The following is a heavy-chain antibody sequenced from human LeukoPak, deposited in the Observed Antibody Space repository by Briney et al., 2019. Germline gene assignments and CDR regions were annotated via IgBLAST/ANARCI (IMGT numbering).Heavy chain of an antibody. CDR1: GFTFSNAW. D-gene: IGHD2-2*01. V-gene: IGHV3-15*01. CDR2: IKSKTDGGTT. Sequence: PGGSLGLSCAASGFTFSNAWMSWVRQAPGKGLEWVGRIKSKTDGGTTDYAAPVKGRFTISRDDSKNTLYLQMNSLKTEDTAVYYCTTDRTGLGYCSSTSCYYRGVTRNYWGQGTLVTVSS. CDR3: TTDRTGLGYCSSTSCYYRGVTRNY. J-gene: IGHJ4*02.